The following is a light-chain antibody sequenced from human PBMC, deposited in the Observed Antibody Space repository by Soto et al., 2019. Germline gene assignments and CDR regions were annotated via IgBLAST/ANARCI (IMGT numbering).Light chain of an antibody. CDR3: AAWDDSLSGRSYV. CDR1: SSNIGSNY. CDR2: RNN. J-gene: IGLJ1*01. V-gene: IGLV1-47*01. Sequence: QSVLTQPPSASGTPGQRVTISCSGSSSNIGSNYVYWYQQLPGTAPKLLIYRNNQRPSGVPDRFSGSKSGTSASLAISGLRSEDEADYYCAAWDDSLSGRSYVFGTGTNVTVL.